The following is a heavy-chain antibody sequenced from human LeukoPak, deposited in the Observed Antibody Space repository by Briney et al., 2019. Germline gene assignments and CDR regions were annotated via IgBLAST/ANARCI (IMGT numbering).Heavy chain of an antibody. J-gene: IGHJ4*02. CDR2: IKPDGSEK. CDR3: FGIF. CDR1: GFTSSSYW. Sequence: GGSLRLSCAASGFTSSSYWMNCVRQAQGKWLEWVANIKPDGSEKYYVDSVKGRFTIPRDNAKNSPHLQLTSMRSEYPCAYYCFGIFWGQGTLVTVSS. D-gene: IGHD1-14*01. V-gene: IGHV3-7*01.